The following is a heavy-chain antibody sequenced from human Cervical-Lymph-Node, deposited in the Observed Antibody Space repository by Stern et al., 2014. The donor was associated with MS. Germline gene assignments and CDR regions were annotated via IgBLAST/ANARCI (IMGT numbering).Heavy chain of an antibody. CDR2: IVPKSGGI. CDR1: GYTFTDYH. Sequence: VQLVQSGAEVKQSGASVKVSCEASGYTFTDYHIHWARQAPGQGLEWMGVIVPKSGGITYAPTFQGSVALTSDTSIGNAYMDLSSLTYDDPAVYFCARDKSSYPDYWGQGTPVTISS. V-gene: IGHV1-2*02. CDR3: ARDKSSYPDY. D-gene: IGHD3-16*02. J-gene: IGHJ4*02.